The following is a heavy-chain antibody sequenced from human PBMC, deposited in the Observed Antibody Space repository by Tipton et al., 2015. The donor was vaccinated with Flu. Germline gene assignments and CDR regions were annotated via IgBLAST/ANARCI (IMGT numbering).Heavy chain of an antibody. J-gene: IGHJ6*03. V-gene: IGHV3-7*03. CDR1: GFTFSSYW. Sequence: SLRLSCAASGFTFSSYWMSWVRQAPGKGLEWVANIKQDGSVKYYVDSVKGRFTISRDNAKNSLYLQMNSLRAEDTAVYYCARGSYETSELGYDFHYMDVWGQGTTVTVSS. CDR2: IKQDGSVK. D-gene: IGHD3-22*01. CDR3: ARGSYETSELGYDFHYMDV.